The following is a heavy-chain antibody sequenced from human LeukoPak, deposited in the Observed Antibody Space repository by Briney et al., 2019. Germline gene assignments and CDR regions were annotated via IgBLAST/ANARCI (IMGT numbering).Heavy chain of an antibody. J-gene: IGHJ4*02. CDR3: ARAEVKRGYSGPFLRY. D-gene: IGHD5-12*01. CDR1: GYSFTGYY. CDR2: INANSDVT. Sequence: GASVKVSCKAAGYSFTGYYMHWVRQAPGQGLEWMGRINANSDVTKYSQKFQDRVTMTRDTSITTAYMELSRLRSDDTAVYYCARAEVKRGYSGPFLRYWGQGTLVTVSS. V-gene: IGHV1-2*06.